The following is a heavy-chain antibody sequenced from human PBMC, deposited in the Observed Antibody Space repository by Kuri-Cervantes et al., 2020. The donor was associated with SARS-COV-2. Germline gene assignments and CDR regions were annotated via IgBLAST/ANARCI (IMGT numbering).Heavy chain of an antibody. CDR1: GYSFTSYW. CDR3: ARQASIVGATTGFDY. V-gene: IGHV5-51*01. Sequence: GESLKISCKGSGYSFTSYWIGWVRKMPGKGLEWMGIIYPGDSDTRYSPSFQGQVTISADKSISTAYLQWSSLKASDTAMYYCARQASIVGATTGFDYWGQGTQVTVSS. CDR2: IYPGDSDT. J-gene: IGHJ4*02. D-gene: IGHD1-26*01.